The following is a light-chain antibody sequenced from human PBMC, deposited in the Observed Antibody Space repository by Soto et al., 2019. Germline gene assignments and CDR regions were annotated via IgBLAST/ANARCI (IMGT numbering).Light chain of an antibody. CDR2: TTT. Sequence: DIQMTQSPSSLSASVGDTITITCRASQSVRSYLNWYQQKPGKAPDLLIYTTTSLQSEVPSRFSGSGSETHFTLTITSLQPEDFATYFCQQTYSAPPWTFGPGTNVDIK. CDR1: QSVRSY. J-gene: IGKJ1*01. V-gene: IGKV1-39*01. CDR3: QQTYSAPPWT.